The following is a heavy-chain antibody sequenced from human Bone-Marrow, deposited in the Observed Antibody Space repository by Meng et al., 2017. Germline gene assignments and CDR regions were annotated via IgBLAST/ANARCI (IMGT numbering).Heavy chain of an antibody. Sequence: GTRQEWGPGLVKPSGTLSLTCAVSGGSISSRNCWSWVRQPPGKGLEWIGEIYQSGSTNYNPSLKSRVTISVDKSKNQFSLKLSSVTAADTAVYYCARPDYGDYLYYFDYWGQGALVTVSS. V-gene: IGHV4-4*02. CDR3: ARPDYGDYLYYFDY. J-gene: IGHJ4*02. D-gene: IGHD4-17*01. CDR2: IYQSGST. CDR1: GGSISSRNC.